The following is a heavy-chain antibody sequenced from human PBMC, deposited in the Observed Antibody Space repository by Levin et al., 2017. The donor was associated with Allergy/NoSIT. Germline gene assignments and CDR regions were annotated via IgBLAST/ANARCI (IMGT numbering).Heavy chain of an antibody. CDR3: ARTTYYYGSYWFDP. J-gene: IGHJ5*02. CDR1: GFSLSTSGMC. CDR2: IDWDDDK. D-gene: IGHD3-10*01. V-gene: IGHV2-70*01. Sequence: TLSLTCTFSGFSLSTSGMCVTWIRQPPGKALEWLALIDWDDDKSYSASLKTRLTISKYTSKNQVVLTMTNMDPVDTATYFCARTTYYYGSYWFDPWGQGILVTVSS.